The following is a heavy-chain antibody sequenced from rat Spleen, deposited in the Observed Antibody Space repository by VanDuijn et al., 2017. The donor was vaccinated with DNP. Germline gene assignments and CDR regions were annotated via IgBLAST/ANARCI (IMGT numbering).Heavy chain of an antibody. D-gene: IGHD1-7*01. CDR1: GFTFSNYD. V-gene: IGHV5-25*01. CDR3: ARQGTTGMTNTMDA. J-gene: IGHJ4*01. Sequence: EVQLVESGGGLVQPGRSLKLSCAASGFTFSNYDMTWVRQAPTKGLEWVASISPSGGNTYYRDSVKGRFIVSRDNIKSSLNLQMDSLRSEDTATYYCARQGTTGMTNTMDAWGQGTSVTVSS. CDR2: ISPSGGNT.